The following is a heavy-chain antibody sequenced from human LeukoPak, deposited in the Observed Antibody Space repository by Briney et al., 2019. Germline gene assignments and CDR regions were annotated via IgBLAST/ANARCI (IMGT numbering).Heavy chain of an antibody. D-gene: IGHD1-26*01. CDR3: AREVGATTYYYYGMDV. J-gene: IGHJ6*02. Sequence: ASVKVSCKASGYTFTGYYMHWVRQAPGQGLEWMGWINPNSGGTNYAQKFQGRVTMTRDTSISTAYMELGRLRSDDTAVYYCAREVGATTYYYYGMDVWGQGTTVTVSS. V-gene: IGHV1-2*02. CDR2: INPNSGGT. CDR1: GYTFTGYY.